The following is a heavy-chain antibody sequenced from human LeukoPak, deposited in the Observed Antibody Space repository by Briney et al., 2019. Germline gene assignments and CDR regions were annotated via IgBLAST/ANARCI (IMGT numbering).Heavy chain of an antibody. V-gene: IGHV1-8*01. Sequence: ASVKVSCKASGYTFTSYDVNWVRQATGQGLEWMGWMSPDSGNTGYAQKFQGRVTMTRDTSTSTVYMELSSLRSEDTAVYYCARDPEGGHLYYYYMDVWGKGTTVTISS. J-gene: IGHJ6*03. CDR3: ARDPEGGHLYYYYMDV. D-gene: IGHD6-25*01. CDR2: MSPDSGNT. CDR1: GYTFTSYD.